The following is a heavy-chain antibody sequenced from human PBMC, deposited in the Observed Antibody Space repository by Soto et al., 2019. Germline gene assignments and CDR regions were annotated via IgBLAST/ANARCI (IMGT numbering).Heavy chain of an antibody. CDR2: ISSSSSYV. V-gene: IGHV3-21*01. CDR1: GFTFSSSS. D-gene: IGHD3-22*01. J-gene: IGHJ5*02. CDR3: ARDTYYDLRFDP. Sequence: GGSLRLSCAAAGFTFSSSSMNWVRQAPGKGLEWVSSISSSSSYVYYADSVRGRFTISRDNAKNSLYLQMNGLRAEDTAVYYCARDTYYDLRFDPWGQGTLVTVSS.